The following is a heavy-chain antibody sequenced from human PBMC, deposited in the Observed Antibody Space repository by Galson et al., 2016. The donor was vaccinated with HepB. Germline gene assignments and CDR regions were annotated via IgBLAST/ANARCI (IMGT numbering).Heavy chain of an antibody. J-gene: IGHJ4*02. CDR2: ISGSGGST. CDR3: AKDLRYSSSFYVFGN. CDR1: GFTFSSYA. D-gene: IGHD6-13*01. V-gene: IGHV3-23*01. Sequence: SLRLSCAASGFTFSSYAMSWVRQAPGKGLEWVSSISGSGGSTYYEDSVKGRFTIARDDSKNTLYLQMNCLRADDTAEYYCAKDLRYSSSFYVFGNWGQGTLITVSS.